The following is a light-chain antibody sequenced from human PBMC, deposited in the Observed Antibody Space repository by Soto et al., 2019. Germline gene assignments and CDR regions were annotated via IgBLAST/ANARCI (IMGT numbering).Light chain of an antibody. CDR1: QSVDIN. CDR3: QQYHNWPPIT. Sequence: EIVLTQSPGTLSVSPGVSGTLSCRASQSVDINLAWYQQRAGQAPRLLVYGASTKATDMPGRFSGRGSGTEFTLTINNLQSEDFAVYFCQQYHNWPPITFGQGTRLEIK. CDR2: GAS. V-gene: IGKV3-15*01. J-gene: IGKJ5*01.